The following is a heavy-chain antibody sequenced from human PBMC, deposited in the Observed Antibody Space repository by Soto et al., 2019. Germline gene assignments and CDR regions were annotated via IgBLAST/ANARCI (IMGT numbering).Heavy chain of an antibody. D-gene: IGHD6-19*01. CDR2: IVNSGTA. V-gene: IGHV4-31*03. J-gene: IGHJ4*02. CDR3: ARGDAGGWFLDS. CDR1: GGSIASSGNF. Sequence: QVQLQESGPGLVKPSQTLSLTCTVSGGSIASSGNFWTWIRHHPGKGLEWLGYIVNSGTAYYTPSLTSRLSISIDTSKNHFSLSLTSLTAADTVVYFCARGDAGGWFLDSWGQGAQVIVSS.